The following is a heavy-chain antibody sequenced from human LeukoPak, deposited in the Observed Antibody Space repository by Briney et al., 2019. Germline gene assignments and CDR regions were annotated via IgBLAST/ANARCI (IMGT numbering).Heavy chain of an antibody. V-gene: IGHV1-18*01. CDR1: GYTFTSYG. Sequence: ASVKVSCKASGYTFTSYGISWVRQAPGQGREWRGWISAYNGNTNYAQKLQGRVTITTDTSTSTAYMELRSLRSDDTAVYYCAMETMVRGVIGGNWFDPWGQGTLVTVSS. D-gene: IGHD3-10*01. CDR2: ISAYNGNT. CDR3: AMETMVRGVIGGNWFDP. J-gene: IGHJ5*02.